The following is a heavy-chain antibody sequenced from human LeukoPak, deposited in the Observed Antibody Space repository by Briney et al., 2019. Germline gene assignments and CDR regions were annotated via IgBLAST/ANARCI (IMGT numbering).Heavy chain of an antibody. CDR1: GFTFSSYG. D-gene: IGHD6-13*01. CDR3: ARGGRSSWGIGNYYYFYMDV. J-gene: IGHJ6*03. V-gene: IGHV3-30*03. Sequence: GGSLRLSCAASGFTFSSYGMHWVRQAPGKGLEWVAVISYDGSNKYYADSVKGRFTISRDNSKNTLYLQMNSLRAEDTAVYYCARGGRSSWGIGNYYYFYMDVWGKGTTVSVSS. CDR2: ISYDGSNK.